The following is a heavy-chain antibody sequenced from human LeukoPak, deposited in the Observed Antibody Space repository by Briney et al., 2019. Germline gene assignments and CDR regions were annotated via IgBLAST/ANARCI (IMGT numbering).Heavy chain of an antibody. J-gene: IGHJ4*02. CDR2: IYYSGST. V-gene: IGHV4-31*03. D-gene: IGHD2-2*01. CDR3: ARAPRDQLLPEYYFDY. CDR1: GGSLSSGGYY. Sequence: SQTLSLTCTVSGGSLSSGGYYWSWIRQHPGKGLEWIGYIYYSGSTYYNPSLKSRVTISVDTSKNQFSLKLSSVTAADTAVYYCARAPRDQLLPEYYFDYWGQGTLVTVSS.